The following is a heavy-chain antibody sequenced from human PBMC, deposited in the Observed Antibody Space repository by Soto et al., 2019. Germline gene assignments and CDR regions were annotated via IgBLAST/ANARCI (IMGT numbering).Heavy chain of an antibody. CDR1: GFTFSGYA. D-gene: IGHD3-10*01. CDR3: ARKVSGSTGRPDLWYFDL. Sequence: VQLLDSGGGLVQPGGSLRLSCAASGFTFSGYALTWVRQAPGKGLEWVSAISGGGDATFYAESVKGRFTISTDNSTNTLYLQMNTLRAEDTAVYYCARKVSGSTGRPDLWYFDLWGRGTLVTVSS. CDR2: ISGGGDAT. J-gene: IGHJ2*01. V-gene: IGHV3-23*01.